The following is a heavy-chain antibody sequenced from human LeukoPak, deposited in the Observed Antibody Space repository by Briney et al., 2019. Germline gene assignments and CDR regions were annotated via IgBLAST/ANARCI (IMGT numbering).Heavy chain of an antibody. J-gene: IGHJ6*03. D-gene: IGHD3-10*01. CDR2: IYSGGRA. CDR3: ARVRGVAPLHYYIDV. Sequence: GGSLRLSCAASRFTVSSNYMSWVRQAPGKGLEWVSVIYSGGRADYAGSVKGRFTISRDNAKNSLYLQMNSLRAEDTAVYYCARVRGVAPLHYYIDVWGKGTTVTVSS. CDR1: RFTVSSNY. V-gene: IGHV3-66*01.